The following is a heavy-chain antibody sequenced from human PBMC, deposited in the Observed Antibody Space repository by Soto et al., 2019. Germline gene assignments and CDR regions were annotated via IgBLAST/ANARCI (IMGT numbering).Heavy chain of an antibody. CDR2: ISYDGSNK. CDR1: GFTFSSYA. V-gene: IGHV3-30-3*01. J-gene: IGHJ4*02. CDR3: AIEPHYKYSSSWYSSSQLDY. D-gene: IGHD6-13*01. Sequence: GGSLRLSCAASGFTFSSYAMHWVRQAPGKGLEWVAVISYDGSNKYYADSVKGRFTISRDNSKNTLYLQMNSLRAEDTAVYYCAIEPHYKYSSSWYSSSQLDYWGQGTLVTVSS.